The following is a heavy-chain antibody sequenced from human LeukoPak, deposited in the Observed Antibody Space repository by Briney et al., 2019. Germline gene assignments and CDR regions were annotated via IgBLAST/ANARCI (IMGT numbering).Heavy chain of an antibody. J-gene: IGHJ5*02. D-gene: IGHD3-22*01. CDR2: INYGGTT. CDR1: GGSIGSYY. V-gene: IGHV4-59*01. CDR3: ARGTMMVGP. Sequence: SETLSLTCTVSGGSIGSYYWSWIRQPPGKGLEWVGYINYGGTTNYNPSLKSRVSMSVDTSKNQFSLKLSSVTAADTAVYYCARGTMMVGPWGQGTQVTVSS.